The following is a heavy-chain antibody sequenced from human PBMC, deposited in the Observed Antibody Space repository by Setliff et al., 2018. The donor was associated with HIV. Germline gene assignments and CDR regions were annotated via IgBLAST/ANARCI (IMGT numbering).Heavy chain of an antibody. J-gene: IGHJ4*02. D-gene: IGHD6-13*01. CDR3: ARGSRSHGGMFGY. Sequence: SETLSLTCTVSGDSSSSYYCNWIRQPAGKGLEWIGHMYISGSTNYNPSLKSRVTMPLDTSKNQFSLKLSSVTAADTAIYYCARGSRSHGGMFGYWGQGTLVTVSS. CDR1: GDSSSSYY. V-gene: IGHV4-4*07. CDR2: MYISGST.